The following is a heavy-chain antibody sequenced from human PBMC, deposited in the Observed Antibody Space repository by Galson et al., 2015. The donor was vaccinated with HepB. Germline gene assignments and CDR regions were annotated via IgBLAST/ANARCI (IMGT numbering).Heavy chain of an antibody. CDR1: GGSVSGSSYF. CDR2: FYYSAST. J-gene: IGHJ6*02. CDR3: ARGLSQGSGSSPYTQFVDV. D-gene: IGHD3-10*01. V-gene: IGHV4-61*01. Sequence: ETLSHTCTVSGGSVSGSSYFWTWIRQPPGKGLEWIGCFYYSASTDYNPSLKSRVTISVDTSKNQFSLKLKSVTAADTAVYFCARGLSQGSGSSPYTQFVDVCGLATTVTLSS.